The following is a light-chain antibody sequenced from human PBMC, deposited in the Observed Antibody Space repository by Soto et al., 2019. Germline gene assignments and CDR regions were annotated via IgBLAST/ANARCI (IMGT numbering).Light chain of an antibody. V-gene: IGKV3D-15*01. CDR2: GAS. CDR1: QSVRSTH. J-gene: IGKJ5*01. CDR3: QQYNDWPRT. Sequence: EIMLTQSPATLSLSPGERATLSCRASQSVRSTHLAWYQLKPGQAPRLFIYGASSRATGIPARFSGSGSGTEFTLTISSLQSEDFAVYYCQQYNDWPRTFVQGTRLEIK.